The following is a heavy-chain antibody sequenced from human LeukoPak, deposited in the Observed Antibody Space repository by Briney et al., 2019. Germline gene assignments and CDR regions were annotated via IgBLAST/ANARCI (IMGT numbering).Heavy chain of an antibody. CDR3: ARALIGVVPAAGGNYFDY. J-gene: IGHJ4*02. Sequence: ASVKVPCKASGGTFSSYAISWVRQAPGQGLEWMGGIIPIFGTANYAQKFQGRVTITADESTSTAYMELSSLRSEDTAVYYCARALIGVVPAAGGNYFDYWGQGTLVTVSS. CDR2: IIPIFGTA. V-gene: IGHV1-69*13. CDR1: GGTFSSYA. D-gene: IGHD2-2*01.